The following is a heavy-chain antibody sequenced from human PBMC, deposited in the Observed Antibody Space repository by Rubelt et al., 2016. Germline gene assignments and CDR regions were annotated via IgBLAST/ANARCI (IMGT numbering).Heavy chain of an antibody. V-gene: IGHV3-33*05. CDR1: GFTFNIYA. J-gene: IGHJ4*02. D-gene: IGHD6-6*01. CDR2: IAYDGGKK. Sequence: GRSLRLSCAASGFTFNIYAMHWVRQAPGKGLEWVAVIAYDGGKKYYADSVTGRFTISRDNAKNSLYLQMNSLRAEDTAVYYCTRDLPTYNSSSMFDYWGQGTLVTVSS. CDR3: TRDLPTYNSSSMFDY.